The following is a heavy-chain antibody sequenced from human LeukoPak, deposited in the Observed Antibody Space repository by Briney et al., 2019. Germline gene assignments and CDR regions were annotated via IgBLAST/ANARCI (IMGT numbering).Heavy chain of an antibody. CDR2: ISGSGGST. CDR3: ATTLNWYFDY. V-gene: IGHV3-23*01. CDR1: GFTFSDYA. Sequence: QTGGSLRLSCAASGFTFSDYAMTWVRQAPGKGLEWVSSISGSGGSTYYADSVKGRFTISRDKSKNTLYLQLNSLTAEDTAVYYCATTLNWYFDYWGQGTLVTVSS. J-gene: IGHJ4*02.